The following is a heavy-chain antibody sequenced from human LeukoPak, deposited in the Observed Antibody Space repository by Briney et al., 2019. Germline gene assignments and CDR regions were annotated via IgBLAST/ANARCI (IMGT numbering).Heavy chain of an antibody. CDR1: GGSIDRGGFY. CDR3: AKDKVFNSGSFDS. D-gene: IGHD3-10*01. J-gene: IGHJ4*02. V-gene: IGHV4-31*03. CDR2: ISYSGST. Sequence: PSETLSLTCSVSGGSIDRGGFYWTWLRQHPGKGLEWIGYISYSGSTHYNPSLKSRVTISSDTSKTQFSLQLNSVTVADTAVYYCAKDKVFNSGSFDSWGQGILVTVSS.